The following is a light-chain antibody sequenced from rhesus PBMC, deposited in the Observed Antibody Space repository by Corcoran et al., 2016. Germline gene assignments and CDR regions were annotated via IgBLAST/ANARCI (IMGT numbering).Light chain of an antibody. CDR1: QSLSNY. CDR2: RAF. J-gene: IGKJ4*01. CDR3: QQGYSYPLT. V-gene: IGKV1S9*01. Sequence: DIQLTQSPSSLSASVGDRVTITCQASQSLSNYLHWYQQKPGKIPILLIYRAFHLQSGIPSRFRGSGSGADFTLTISNLQPEDFATYYCQQGYSYPLTFGGGTKVEVK.